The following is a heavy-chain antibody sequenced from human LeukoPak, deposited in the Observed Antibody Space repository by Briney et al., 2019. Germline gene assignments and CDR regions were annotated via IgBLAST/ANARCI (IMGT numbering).Heavy chain of an antibody. V-gene: IGHV3-23*01. J-gene: IGHJ4*02. Sequence: PGGSLGLSCVVSGFTFSSYAMSWVRQAPGKGLEWVSGVSDSGGNTYYADSVKGRFTISRDNSKNTMFLQMNSLRAEDTAIYYCAKVGLIPYSCGWYYFDSWGQGTLVTVSS. CDR1: GFTFSSYA. CDR3: AKVGLIPYSCGWYYFDS. CDR2: VSDSGGNT. D-gene: IGHD6-19*01.